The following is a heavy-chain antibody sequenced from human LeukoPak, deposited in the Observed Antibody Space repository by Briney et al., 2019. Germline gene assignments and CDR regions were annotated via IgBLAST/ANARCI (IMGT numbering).Heavy chain of an antibody. J-gene: IGHJ4*02. V-gene: IGHV3-20*04. D-gene: IGHD4-17*01. Sequence: PGGSLRLSCAASGFTFDDYGMSWVRHAPGKGLEWVSGINWNGGSTGYADSVKGRFTISRDNAKNSLYLQMNSLRAEDTALYYCARDTRGDYPHWVDYWGQGTLVTVSS. CDR2: INWNGGST. CDR3: ARDTRGDYPHWVDY. CDR1: GFTFDDYG.